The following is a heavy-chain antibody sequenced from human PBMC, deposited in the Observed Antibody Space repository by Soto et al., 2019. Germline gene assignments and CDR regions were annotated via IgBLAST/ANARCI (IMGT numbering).Heavy chain of an antibody. D-gene: IGHD5-18*01. CDR1: GYTFTSYG. Sequence: ASVKVSCKASGYTFTSYGISWVRQAPGQGLEWMGWISAYNGNTNYAQKLQGRVTMTTDTSTSTAYMELRSLRSDDTAVYYCARGSGQLWLFDRGGYMDVWGKGTTVTVSS. CDR2: ISAYNGNT. V-gene: IGHV1-18*01. CDR3: ARGSGQLWLFDRGGYMDV. J-gene: IGHJ6*03.